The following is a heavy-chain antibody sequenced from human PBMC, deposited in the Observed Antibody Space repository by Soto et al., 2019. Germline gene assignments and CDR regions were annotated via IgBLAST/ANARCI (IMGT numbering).Heavy chain of an antibody. CDR3: ARQIRVGASNYFDY. Sequence: QVQLVESGGGVVQPGRSLRLSCAASGFTFSSYGMHWVRQAPGKGLEWVAVIWYDGSNKYYADSVKGRFTISRDNSKNTLYLQMNILRAEDTAVYYCARQIRVGASNYFDYWGQGTLVTVSS. J-gene: IGHJ4*02. CDR1: GFTFSSYG. D-gene: IGHD1-26*01. CDR2: IWYDGSNK. V-gene: IGHV3-33*01.